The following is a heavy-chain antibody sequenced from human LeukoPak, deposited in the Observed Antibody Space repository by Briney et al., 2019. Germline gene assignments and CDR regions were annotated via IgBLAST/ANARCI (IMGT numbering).Heavy chain of an antibody. CDR1: GFTFSSRW. CDR3: ARVFMNSDDSQYRPLDC. V-gene: IGHV3-7*01. D-gene: IGHD3-22*01. J-gene: IGHJ4*02. Sequence: GGSLRLSCAASGFTFSSRWMSWVRQAPGKGLEWVAKIKQDGSEKDYVDSVKGRFTISRDNAENSLYLQMNSLTTGDTAVYFCARVFMNSDDSQYRPLDCWGQGTLVTVSS. CDR2: IKQDGSEK.